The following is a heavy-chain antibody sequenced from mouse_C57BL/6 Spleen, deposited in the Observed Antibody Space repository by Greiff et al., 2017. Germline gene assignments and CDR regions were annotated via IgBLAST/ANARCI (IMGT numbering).Heavy chain of an antibody. D-gene: IGHD2-4*01. V-gene: IGHV1-69*01. Sequence: QVQLQQSGAELVMPGASVKLSCKASGYTFTSYWMHWVKQRPGQGLEWIGEIDPSDSYTNYNQKFKGKSTLTVDKSSSTAYMQLSSLTSEDSAVYYCARYGDDYDGFAYWGQGTLVTVSA. CDR2: IDPSDSYT. CDR3: ARYGDDYDGFAY. J-gene: IGHJ3*01. CDR1: GYTFTSYW.